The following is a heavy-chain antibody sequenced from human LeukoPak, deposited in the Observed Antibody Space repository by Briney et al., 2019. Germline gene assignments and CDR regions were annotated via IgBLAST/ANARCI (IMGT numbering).Heavy chain of an antibody. J-gene: IGHJ4*02. V-gene: IGHV3-48*03. Sequence: GGSLRLSCAASGFTFSSYEMNWVRQAPGKGLEWVSYISSSGSTIYYADSVKGRFTISRDNAKNSLYLQMNSLKTEDTALYYCARLIDLAGAYDFVGFDYWGQGTLVTVSS. CDR3: ARLIDLAGAYDFVGFDY. D-gene: IGHD3-16*01. CDR2: ISSSGSTI. CDR1: GFTFSSYE.